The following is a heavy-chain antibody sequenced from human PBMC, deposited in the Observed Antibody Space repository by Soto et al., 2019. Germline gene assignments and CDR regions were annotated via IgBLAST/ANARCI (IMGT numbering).Heavy chain of an antibody. J-gene: IGHJ4*02. D-gene: IGHD1-1*01. CDR3: AAGGGSTRFDY. CDR1: GFTFTSSA. CDR2: IVVGSGNT. V-gene: IGHV1-58*01. Sequence: PAASVKVSCKASGFTFTSSAVQWVRQARGQRLEWIGWIVVGSGNTNYAQKFQERVTITRDMSTSTAYMELSSLRSEDTAVYYCAAGGGSTRFDYWGQGTLVTVSS.